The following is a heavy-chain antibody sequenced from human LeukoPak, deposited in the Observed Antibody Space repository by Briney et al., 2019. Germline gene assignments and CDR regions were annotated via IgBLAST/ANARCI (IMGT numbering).Heavy chain of an antibody. CDR2: INPSGGST. D-gene: IGHD6-6*01. CDR3: VRGASSIAALNPFWYFDL. Sequence: ASVKVSCKASGYTFTSYYMHWVRQGPGQGLEWMGIINPSGGSTSYAQKFQGRVTMTRDTSTNTVYVELSSQRSEDTAVFYCVRGASSIAALNPFWYFDLWGRGTLVTVSS. CDR1: GYTFTSYY. J-gene: IGHJ2*01. V-gene: IGHV1-46*01.